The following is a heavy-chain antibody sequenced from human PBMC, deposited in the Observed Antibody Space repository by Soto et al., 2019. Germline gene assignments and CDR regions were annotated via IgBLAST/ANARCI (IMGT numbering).Heavy chain of an antibody. CDR2: IYYSGST. J-gene: IGHJ5*02. Sequence: QLQLQESGPGLVKPSETLSLTCTVSGGSISSSSYYWGWIRQPPGKGLEGIGSIYYSGSTYYNPSLKSRVTISVDTSKNQFTLKLSSVTAADTAVYYCARRSSGWPAFMSWFDPWGQGTLVTVSS. CDR1: GGSISSSSYY. CDR3: ARRSSGWPAFMSWFDP. V-gene: IGHV4-39*01. D-gene: IGHD6-19*01.